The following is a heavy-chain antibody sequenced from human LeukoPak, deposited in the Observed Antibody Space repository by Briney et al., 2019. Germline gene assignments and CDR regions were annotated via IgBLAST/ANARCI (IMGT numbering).Heavy chain of an antibody. CDR2: IRYDGSNK. CDR3: AKDLSSSWYGAPLDY. V-gene: IGHV3-30*02. CDR1: GFTFSSYG. D-gene: IGHD6-13*01. Sequence: GGSLRLSCAASGFTFSSYGMHWVRQAPGKGLEWVAFIRYDGSNKYYADSVKGRFTISRDNSKNTLYLQMNSLRAEDTAVYYCAKDLSSSWYGAPLDYWGQGTLVTVSS. J-gene: IGHJ4*02.